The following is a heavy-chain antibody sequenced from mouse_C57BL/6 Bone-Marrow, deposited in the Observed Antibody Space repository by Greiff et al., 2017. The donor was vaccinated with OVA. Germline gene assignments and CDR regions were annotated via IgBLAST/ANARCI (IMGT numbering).Heavy chain of an antibody. CDR3: ARKGDYYAMDY. CDR1: GFTFSDFY. V-gene: IGHV7-1*01. Sequence: EVKVVESGGGLVQSGRSLRLSCATSGFTFSDFYMEWVRQAPGKGLEWIAASRNKANDYTTEYSASVKGRFIVSRDTSQSILYLQMNALRAEDTAIYYCARKGDYYAMDYWGQGTSVTVSS. CDR2: SRNKANDYTT. J-gene: IGHJ4*01.